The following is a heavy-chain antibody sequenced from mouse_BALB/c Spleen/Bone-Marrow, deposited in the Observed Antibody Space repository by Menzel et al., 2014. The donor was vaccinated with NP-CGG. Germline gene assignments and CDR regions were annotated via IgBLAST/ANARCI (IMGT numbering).Heavy chain of an antibody. J-gene: IGHJ3*01. CDR1: GFSLTTYG. CDR2: IWSGGNT. D-gene: IGHD2-4*01. CDR3: AXFYFXYDGAWFAY. V-gene: IGHV2-9*02. Sequence: VKLMESGPGLVAPSQSLSITCTVSGFSLTTYGVHWVRQPPGKGLEWLGVIWSGGNTHFNSALMSRLSISKDNSKSQVYLKVNSLQTDDTAMYYXAXFYFXYDGAWFAYWGQGTLVTVSA.